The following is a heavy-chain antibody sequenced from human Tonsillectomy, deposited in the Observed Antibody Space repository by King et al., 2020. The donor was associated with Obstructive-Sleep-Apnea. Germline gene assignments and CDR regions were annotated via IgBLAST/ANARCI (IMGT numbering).Heavy chain of an antibody. V-gene: IGHV3-48*04. CDR3: ARLQTDSSGLVRDY. CDR1: GFTFISYN. Sequence: VQLVESGGGLVQPGESLRLSCAASGFTFISYNINWVRQAPGKGLDWVSYISGSSSSMYYADSVKGRFTNYIDNAKNSLYLQMNSLRAEDTAVYYCARLQTDSSGLVRDYWGQGTLVTVSS. CDR2: ISGSSSSM. J-gene: IGHJ4*02. D-gene: IGHD6-19*01.